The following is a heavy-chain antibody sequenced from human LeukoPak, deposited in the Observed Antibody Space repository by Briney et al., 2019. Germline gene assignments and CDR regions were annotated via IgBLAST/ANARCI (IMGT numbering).Heavy chain of an antibody. CDR2: INPNGGST. V-gene: IGHV1-46*01. CDR1: GYTFTSHQ. J-gene: IGHJ5*02. Sequence: ASVKVSCKASGYTFTSHQMHWVRQAPGQGLEWVGIINPNGGSTNFAQKFQGRVTMITDMSTSTVYMELSSLRSEDTAVYYCARDSPPIIAAAGTSSWFDPWGQGTLVTVSS. CDR3: ARDSPPIIAAAGTSSWFDP. D-gene: IGHD6-13*01.